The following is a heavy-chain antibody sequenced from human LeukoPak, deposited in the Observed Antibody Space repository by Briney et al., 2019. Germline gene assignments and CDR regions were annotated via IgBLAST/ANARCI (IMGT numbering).Heavy chain of an antibody. Sequence: GASVKVSCKASGYTFTSYCMQWVRQAPGQGLEWMGIINPSGGDTSYAQKFQGRVTMTRDTSTSTVYMELSSLRSEDTAVYYCGRIIRGYSYGASDYWGQGTLVTVSS. CDR3: GRIIRGYSYGASDY. CDR2: INPSGGDT. D-gene: IGHD5-18*01. CDR1: GYTFTSYC. J-gene: IGHJ4*02. V-gene: IGHV1-46*01.